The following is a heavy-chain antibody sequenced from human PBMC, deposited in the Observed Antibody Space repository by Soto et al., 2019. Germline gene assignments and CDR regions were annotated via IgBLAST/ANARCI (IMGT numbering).Heavy chain of an antibody. V-gene: IGHV3-23*01. CDR1: GFTFSSYA. J-gene: IGHJ6*03. Sequence: PGGSLRLSCAASGFTFSSYAMSWVRQAPGKGLEWVSAISGSGGSTYYADSVKGRFTISRDNSKNTLYLQMNSLRAEDTAVYYCAKGTTVTTSRYWGYYMDFWGKGTTVTVSS. CDR3: AKGTTVTTSRYWGYYMDF. CDR2: ISGSGGST. D-gene: IGHD4-17*01.